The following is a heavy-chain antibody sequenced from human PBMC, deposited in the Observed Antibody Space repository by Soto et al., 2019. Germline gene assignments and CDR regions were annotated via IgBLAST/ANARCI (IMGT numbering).Heavy chain of an antibody. Sequence: ASVKVSCKASGYTFIDYYINWVRQAPGQGFEWMGWINPNSGGTYYAQKFEGRVTMTRDTSISTAYMELSRLRSDDTAIYYCVRDFGSVLTNWFDPWGQGTLVTVS. D-gene: IGHD3-3*01. CDR3: VRDFGSVLTNWFDP. CDR2: INPNSGGT. J-gene: IGHJ5*02. CDR1: GYTFIDYY. V-gene: IGHV1-2*02.